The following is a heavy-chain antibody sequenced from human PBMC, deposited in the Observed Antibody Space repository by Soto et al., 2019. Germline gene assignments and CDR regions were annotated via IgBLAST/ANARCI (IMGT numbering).Heavy chain of an antibody. CDR2: IKQDGSEK. Sequence: EAQLVESGGGLVQPGGSLRVSCAVSGFTFSDYWMSWVRQAPGKGREWVAKIKQDGSEKDYVDSVKGRFTISRDNANNSLYLHMYSLRVEATAIYYCARGGRDAYDWFDPWGQGTLVTVSS. CDR1: GFTFSDYW. CDR3: ARGGRDAYDWFDP. D-gene: IGHD3-16*01. V-gene: IGHV3-7*01. J-gene: IGHJ5*02.